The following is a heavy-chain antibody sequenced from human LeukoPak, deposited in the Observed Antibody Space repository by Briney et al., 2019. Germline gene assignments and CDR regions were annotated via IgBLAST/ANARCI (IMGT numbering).Heavy chain of an antibody. Sequence: PGGSLRLSCAASGFTFSSYSMNWVRQAPGKGLEWVSSISSSSSYIYYTDSVKGRFTISRDNAKNSLYLQMNSLRAEDTAVYYCARDLATVTTGWFDPWGQGTLVTVSS. CDR2: ISSSSSYI. CDR1: GFTFSSYS. J-gene: IGHJ5*02. D-gene: IGHD4-17*01. V-gene: IGHV3-21*01. CDR3: ARDLATVTTGWFDP.